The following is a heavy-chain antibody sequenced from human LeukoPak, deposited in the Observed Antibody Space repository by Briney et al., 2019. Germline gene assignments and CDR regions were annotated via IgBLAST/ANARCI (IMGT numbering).Heavy chain of an antibody. CDR3: ARTPSRISWFDP. Sequence: KPSETLSLTCTVSGGSISSSSYYWGWIRQPPGKGLEWIGSTYYSGNTYYNPSLKSRVTISADTSKNQFSLKLRSVTAADTAVYYCARTPSRISWFDPWGQGTLVTVSS. V-gene: IGHV4-39*01. CDR1: GGSISSSSYY. CDR2: TYYSGNT. J-gene: IGHJ5*02. D-gene: IGHD1-14*01.